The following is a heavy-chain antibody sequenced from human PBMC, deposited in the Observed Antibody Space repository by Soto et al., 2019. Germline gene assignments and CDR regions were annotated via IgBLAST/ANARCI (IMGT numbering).Heavy chain of an antibody. Sequence: GGSLRLSCAASGFTFSSYAMSWVRQAPGKGLEWVSAISGSGGSTYYADSVKGRFTISRDNSKNTLYLQMNSLRAEDTAVYYCAKVLSDDSSGYYYFDYWGQGTLVTVSS. CDR3: AKVLSDDSSGYYYFDY. CDR2: ISGSGGST. V-gene: IGHV3-23*01. CDR1: GFTFSSYA. D-gene: IGHD3-22*01. J-gene: IGHJ4*02.